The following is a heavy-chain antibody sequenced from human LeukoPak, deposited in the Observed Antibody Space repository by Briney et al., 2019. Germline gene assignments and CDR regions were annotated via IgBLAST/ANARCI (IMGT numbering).Heavy chain of an antibody. CDR3: ARAGGDSAGDWFDP. J-gene: IGHJ5*02. CDR1: GGSFSGYY. CDR2: INHSGST. V-gene: IGHV4-34*01. Sequence: SETLSPTCAVYGGSFSGYYWGWIRHPPGKGLEWIGEINHSGSTNYNPSLKSRVTISVDTSKNQFSLKLSSVTAADTAVYYCARAGGDSAGDWFDPWGQGTLVTVSS. D-gene: IGHD2-21*02.